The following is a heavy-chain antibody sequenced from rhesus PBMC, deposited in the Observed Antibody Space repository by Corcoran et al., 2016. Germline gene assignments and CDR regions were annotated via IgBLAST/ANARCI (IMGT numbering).Heavy chain of an antibody. V-gene: IGHV4-99*01. Sequence: QVQLQQWGEGLVKPSAPLSLTGAGSCYSTSSASYGGWVRQPPGKGLEYIVYISGSSGSTYYNPSLKSRVTISKDTSKNQFSLKLSSVTAADTAVYYCARTSGSLEFWGQGALVTVSS. J-gene: IGHJ1*01. D-gene: IGHD1-44*02. CDR1: CYSTSSASY. CDR2: ISGSSGST. CDR3: ARTSGSLEF.